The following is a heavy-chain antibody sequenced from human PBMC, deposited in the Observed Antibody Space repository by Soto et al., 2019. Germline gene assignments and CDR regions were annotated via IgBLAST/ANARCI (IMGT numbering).Heavy chain of an antibody. CDR2: IIPIFGTA. D-gene: IGHD6-13*01. J-gene: IGHJ6*02. CDR3: ARDWYLPGAHYYYYGRDV. CDR1: GGTFSSYA. Sequence: QVQLVQSGAEVKKPGSSVKVSCKASGGTFSSYAISWVRQAPGQGLEWMGGIIPIFGTANYAQKFQGRVTITADESTSTAYMELSSLRSEDTAVYYCARDWYLPGAHYYYYGRDVWGQGTTVTVSS. V-gene: IGHV1-69*12.